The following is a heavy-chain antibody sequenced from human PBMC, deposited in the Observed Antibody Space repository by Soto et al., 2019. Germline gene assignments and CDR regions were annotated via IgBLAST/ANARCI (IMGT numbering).Heavy chain of an antibody. CDR1: GGSVSSYY. Sequence: SETLSLTCTVFGGSVSSYYWSWIRQSPGKGLEWIGYIYYSGSTKYNPSLKSRVTISVDTSKNQFSLKLSSVTAADTAVYYCARERSGYPQAWGQGTLVTVSS. CDR3: ARERSGYPQA. V-gene: IGHV4-59*02. CDR2: IYYSGST. D-gene: IGHD5-12*01. J-gene: IGHJ5*02.